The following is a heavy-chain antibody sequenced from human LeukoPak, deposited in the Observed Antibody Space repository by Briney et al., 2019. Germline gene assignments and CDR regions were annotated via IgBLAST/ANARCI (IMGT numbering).Heavy chain of an antibody. CDR3: ARVVIVGATPGAFDI. V-gene: IGHV4-59*11. J-gene: IGHJ3*02. CDR2: IYYSGST. D-gene: IGHD1-26*01. CDR1: GGSISSRY. Sequence: SETLSLTCTVSGGSISSRYWNWIRQPPGKGLEWIGYIYYSGSTTYNPSLNSRVTISVDTSKNQFSLKLSSVTAADTAVYYCARVVIVGATPGAFDIWGQGTMVTVSS.